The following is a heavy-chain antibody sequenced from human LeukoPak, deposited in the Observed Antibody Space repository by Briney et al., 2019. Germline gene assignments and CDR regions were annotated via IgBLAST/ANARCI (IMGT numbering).Heavy chain of an antibody. D-gene: IGHD4-23*01. CDR3: ATSPTGYSPGY. V-gene: IGHV1-69*01. Sequence: WVKVSCKASGGTFSTFALSWVRQAPGQGPDWMGGITPILGTANYAQKFQGRVTITADESTSTAYMELSSLTSEDTAVYYCATSPTGYSPGYWGQGTLVTVSS. CDR1: GGTFSTFA. J-gene: IGHJ4*02. CDR2: ITPILGTA.